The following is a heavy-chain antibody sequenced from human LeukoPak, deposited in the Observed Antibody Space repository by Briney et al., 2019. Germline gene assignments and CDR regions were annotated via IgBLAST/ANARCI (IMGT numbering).Heavy chain of an antibody. J-gene: IGHJ4*02. CDR1: GFTLSSYA. V-gene: IGHV3-23*01. CDR2: ISGIGGST. CDR3: AQDSPLGY. Sequence: GGSLRLSCAASGFTLSSYAMSWVRQAPGNGLEWVSAISGIGGSTNYADSVKGRLTICRDNSKNTLYLQMTPLRPGDTGVYHCAQDSPLGYWGQGALVTVSS.